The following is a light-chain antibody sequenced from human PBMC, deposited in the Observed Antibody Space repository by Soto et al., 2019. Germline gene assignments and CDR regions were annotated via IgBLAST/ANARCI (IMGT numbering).Light chain of an antibody. Sequence: DIQMTQSPSSLSASVGDRVTITCRASQSISNYLNWYQQKPGKAPKLLIYAASSLQSGGPSRFSGSGSGTDFTLTISSLQPEDFATYYCQQSYSTPLTFGGGTKVEIK. CDR2: AAS. CDR3: QQSYSTPLT. CDR1: QSISNY. J-gene: IGKJ4*01. V-gene: IGKV1-39*01.